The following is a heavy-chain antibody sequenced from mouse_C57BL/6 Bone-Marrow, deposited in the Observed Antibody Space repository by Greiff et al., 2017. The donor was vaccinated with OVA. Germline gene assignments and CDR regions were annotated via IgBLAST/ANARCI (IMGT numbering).Heavy chain of an antibody. D-gene: IGHD2-3*01. J-gene: IGHJ1*03. CDR3: ARHGYSWYFDV. Sequence: DVMLVESGGGLVQPGGSLKLSCAASGFTFSDYYMYWVRQTPEKRLEWVAYISTGGGSTYYPDTVKGRFTISRDNAKNTLYLQMSRLKSEDTAMYYCARHGYSWYFDVWGTGTTVTVSS. CDR1: GFTFSDYY. V-gene: IGHV5-12*01. CDR2: ISTGGGST.